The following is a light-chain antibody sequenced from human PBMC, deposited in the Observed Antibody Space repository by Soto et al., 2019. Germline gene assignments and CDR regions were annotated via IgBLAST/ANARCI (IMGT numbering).Light chain of an antibody. Sequence: QSVLTQPPSVSGAPGQRVTISCTGSSSNIGTGYDVHWYQQLPGTAPKLLIHGKSNRKSNRPSGVPDRFSGSKSGTSASLAITGLQAEDEADYYCQSYDSSLSGSVFGGGTKLTVL. CDR3: QSYDSSLSGSV. J-gene: IGLJ2*01. CDR2: GKSNRKS. CDR1: SSNIGTGYD. V-gene: IGLV1-40*01.